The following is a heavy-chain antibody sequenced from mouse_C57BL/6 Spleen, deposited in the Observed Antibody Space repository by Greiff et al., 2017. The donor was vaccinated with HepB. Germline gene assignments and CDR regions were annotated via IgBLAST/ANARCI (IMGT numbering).Heavy chain of an antibody. CDR1: GYTFTSYW. CDR3: ARVLRGPYGAMDY. V-gene: IGHV1-64*01. Sequence: QVQLKQPGAELVKPGASVKLSCKASGYTFTSYWMHWVKQRPGQGLEWIGMIHPNSGSTNYNEKFKSKATLTVDKSSSTAYMQLRSLTSEDSAVYYWARVLRGPYGAMDYWGQGTSVTVSS. CDR2: IHPNSGST. D-gene: IGHD1-1*01. J-gene: IGHJ4*01.